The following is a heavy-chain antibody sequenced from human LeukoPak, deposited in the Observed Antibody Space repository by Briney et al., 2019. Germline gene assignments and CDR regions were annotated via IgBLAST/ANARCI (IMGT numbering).Heavy chain of an antibody. Sequence: GGSLRLSCAASGFTFSSYWMHWVRQAPGEGLVWVSRINSDGSSTSYADSVKGRFTISRDNAKNTLYLQMNSLRAEDTAVYHCARGSSVLRYFDWLSSQNWFDPWGQGTLVTVSS. CDR1: GFTFSSYW. V-gene: IGHV3-74*01. CDR3: ARGSSVLRYFDWLSSQNWFDP. D-gene: IGHD3-9*01. J-gene: IGHJ5*02. CDR2: INSDGSST.